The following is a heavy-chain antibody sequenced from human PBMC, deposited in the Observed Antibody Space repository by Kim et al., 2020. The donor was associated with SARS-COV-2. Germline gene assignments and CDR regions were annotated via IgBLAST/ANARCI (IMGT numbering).Heavy chain of an antibody. J-gene: IGHJ5*02. CDR2: DGSKT. Sequence: DGSKTYSEDAVRGRFTISRDNTKNMGYLQMNSLRDEDTTVYYCARGWGSWGQGTLVTVSS. D-gene: IGHD3-16*01. V-gene: IGHV3-30-3*01. CDR3: ARGWGS.